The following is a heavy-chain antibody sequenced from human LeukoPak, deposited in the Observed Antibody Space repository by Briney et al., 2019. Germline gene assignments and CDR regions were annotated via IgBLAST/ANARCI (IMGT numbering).Heavy chain of an antibody. CDR3: ARRGESTNYGDYRFDS. Sequence: GGSLRLSCTVSGFTFSSYAMRWVRQAPGKGLEWVSAVSSTGGNTYHADSVKGRFTISRDNSKNTLYLQMNSLRVEDTAVYYCARRGESTNYGDYRFDSWGQGTLVIVSS. V-gene: IGHV3-23*01. J-gene: IGHJ4*02. D-gene: IGHD4-17*01. CDR1: GFTFSSYA. CDR2: VSSTGGNT.